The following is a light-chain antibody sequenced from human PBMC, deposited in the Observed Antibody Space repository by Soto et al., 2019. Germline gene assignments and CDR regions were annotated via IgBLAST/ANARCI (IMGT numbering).Light chain of an antibody. CDR3: QQYADLPIT. CDR2: DAS. CDR1: QGIRND. V-gene: IGKV1-33*01. Sequence: IQMTQSPSSLSAYVGDRVTITCRASQGIRNDLGWYQQKPGKAPKLLIDDASNLQTGFPSRFSGSGSGTHFILTIGSLQPEDVAIYYCQQYADLPITFGQGTRLEIK. J-gene: IGKJ5*01.